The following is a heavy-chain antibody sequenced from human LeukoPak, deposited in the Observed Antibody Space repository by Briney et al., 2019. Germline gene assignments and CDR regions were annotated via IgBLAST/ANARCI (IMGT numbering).Heavy chain of an antibody. J-gene: IGHJ4*02. V-gene: IGHV3-48*01. CDR1: GFTFSSYD. CDR2: ISTTSATI. CDR3: AREVRRGSDYFDY. Sequence: QPGGSLRLSCAASGFTFSSYDMNWVRLAPGKGLEWVAWISTTSATIYYADSVKGRFTVSRDNAKNSLYLQMNSLSGEDTAVYYCAREVRRGSDYFDYWGQGTLVTVSS. D-gene: IGHD6-19*01.